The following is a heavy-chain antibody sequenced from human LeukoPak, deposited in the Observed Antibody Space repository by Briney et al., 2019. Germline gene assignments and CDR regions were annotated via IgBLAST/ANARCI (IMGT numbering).Heavy chain of an antibody. Sequence: PSETLSLTCTVSGGSISSYYWSWIRQPPGKGLEWIGYIYYSGSTNYNPSLKSRVTISVDTSKNQFSLKLSSVTAEDTAVYYCARSYYYDTMDVWGQGTTVTVSS. CDR3: ARSYYYDTMDV. CDR1: GGSISSYY. D-gene: IGHD3-22*01. J-gene: IGHJ6*02. CDR2: IYYSGST. V-gene: IGHV4-59*01.